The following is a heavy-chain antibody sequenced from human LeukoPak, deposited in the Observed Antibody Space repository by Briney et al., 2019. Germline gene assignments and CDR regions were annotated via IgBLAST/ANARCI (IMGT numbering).Heavy chain of an antibody. Sequence: SETLSLTCAVYGGSFSGYYWSWMRQPPGKGLEWIGEINHSGSTNYNPSLKSRVTISVYTSKNQFSLKLSSVTAADTAVYYCARASTTVATPLDYWGQGTLVTVSS. D-gene: IGHD4-23*01. V-gene: IGHV4-34*01. J-gene: IGHJ4*02. CDR3: ARASTTVATPLDY. CDR2: INHSGST. CDR1: GGSFSGYY.